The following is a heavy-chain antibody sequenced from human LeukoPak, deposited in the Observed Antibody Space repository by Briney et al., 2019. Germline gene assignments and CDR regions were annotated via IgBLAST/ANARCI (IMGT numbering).Heavy chain of an antibody. CDR2: ISGSGGST. J-gene: IGHJ5*02. Sequence: GGSLRLSCAGSGFTFTSYAMSWVRQAPGKGLEWVSAISGSGGSTNYADSVKGRFTISRDNSKNTLYLQMNSLRAEDTAVYYCAREYYWNYFGAGSWGAAATWGQGTLVTVSS. V-gene: IGHV3-23*01. CDR3: AREYYWNYFGAGSWGAAAT. CDR1: GFTFTSYA. D-gene: IGHD3-10*01.